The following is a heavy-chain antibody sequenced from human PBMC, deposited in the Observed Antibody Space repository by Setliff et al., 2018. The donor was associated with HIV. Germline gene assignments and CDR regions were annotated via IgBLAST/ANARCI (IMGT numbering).Heavy chain of an antibody. CDR2: INSYNGNT. Sequence: GASVKVSCKASGYTFTTYGVNWVRQAPGQGLEWMGWINSYNGNTKFAQKFQGRVTMTTDTSTTTAFMELRSLKADDTGIYYCSRSGVPTYYYYGMDVWGQGTTVTVSS. D-gene: IGHD3-10*01. CDR3: SRSGVPTYYYYGMDV. CDR1: GYTFTTYG. V-gene: IGHV1-18*04. J-gene: IGHJ6*02.